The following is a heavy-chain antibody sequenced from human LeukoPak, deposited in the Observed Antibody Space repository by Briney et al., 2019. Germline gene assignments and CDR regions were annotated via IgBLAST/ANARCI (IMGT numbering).Heavy chain of an antibody. CDR1: RFIFSNYA. D-gene: IGHD2-15*01. Sequence: GGSLRLSCAASRFIFSNYAMHWVRQAPGKGLDWVAVISYHGRDQYYADSVKGRFTISRDSSKDTLYLQMNSLRTEDTAVYYCVRQDCSGGSCYLDYWGQGTLVTVSS. CDR3: VRQDCSGGSCYLDY. CDR2: ISYHGRDQ. J-gene: IGHJ4*02. V-gene: IGHV3-30*04.